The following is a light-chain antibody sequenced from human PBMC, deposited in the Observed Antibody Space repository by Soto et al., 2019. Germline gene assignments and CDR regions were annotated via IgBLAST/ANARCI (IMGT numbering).Light chain of an antibody. J-gene: IGKJ1*01. CDR3: QQYNSYSPT. Sequence: IQMTQSASTLSASVGDRVAIACRASQSISSWLAWYQQKQGKAPKLLIYDASSLESGVPSRFSGSGYGTEFTLTISSLQTDDFATYYCQQYNSYSPTFGQGTKVDIK. CDR1: QSISSW. V-gene: IGKV1-5*01. CDR2: DAS.